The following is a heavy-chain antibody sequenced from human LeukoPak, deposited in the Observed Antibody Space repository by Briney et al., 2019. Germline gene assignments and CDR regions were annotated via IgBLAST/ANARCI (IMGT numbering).Heavy chain of an antibody. D-gene: IGHD6-13*01. CDR2: IKYSGST. Sequence: PSETLSLTCAVYGGSFRDYYWSWIRQTPGEGLQWIGGIKYSGSTDYNPSLKSRVTMSIDTSKNQFSLKLTSVTAADTAVYYCARHSITAGTEYAFDMWGQGTMVTVSS. V-gene: IGHV4-34*01. CDR3: ARHSITAGTEYAFDM. J-gene: IGHJ3*02. CDR1: GGSFRDYY.